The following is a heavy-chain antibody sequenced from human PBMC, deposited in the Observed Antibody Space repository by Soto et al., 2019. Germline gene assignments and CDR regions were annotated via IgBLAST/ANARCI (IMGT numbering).Heavy chain of an antibody. D-gene: IGHD3-10*01. V-gene: IGHV3-30*18. CDR2: ISYDGSNK. J-gene: IGHJ6*02. CDR3: AKDIVLLGSGSYYKRSGYGMDV. Sequence: QVQLVESGGGVVQPGRSLRLSCAASGFTFSSYGMHWVRQAPGKGLEWVAVISYDGSNKYYADSVKGRFTISRDNSKNTLYLQMNSLRAEDTAVYYCAKDIVLLGSGSYYKRSGYGMDVWGQGTTVTVSS. CDR1: GFTFSSYG.